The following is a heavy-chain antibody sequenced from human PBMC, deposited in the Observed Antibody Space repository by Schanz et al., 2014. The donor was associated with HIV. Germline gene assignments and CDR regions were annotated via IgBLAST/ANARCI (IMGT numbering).Heavy chain of an antibody. CDR2: MNPNSGNT. V-gene: IGHV1-8*01. J-gene: IGHJ6*02. CDR1: GYTFTSYD. Sequence: QVQLVQSGAEVKKPGASVKVSCKASGYTFTSYDINWVRQATGQGLEWMGWMNPNSGNTGYAQKFQGRVTMTTDTSTNTAYMELRSLRSDDTAVYYCARGARYGMDVWGQGTTVTVSS. CDR3: ARGARYGMDV.